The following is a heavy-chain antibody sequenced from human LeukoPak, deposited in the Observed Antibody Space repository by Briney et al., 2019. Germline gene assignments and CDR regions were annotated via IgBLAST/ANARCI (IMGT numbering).Heavy chain of an antibody. CDR2: IYYSGST. CDR3: ARVAMVRGEHIDY. CDR1: GGSVSSSSYY. D-gene: IGHD3-10*01. Sequence: SETLSLTCTASGGSVSSSSYYWGWIRQPPGKGLEWIGSIYYSGSTYYNPSLKSRVTISVDTSKNQFSLKLSSVTAADTAVYYCARVAMVRGEHIDYWGQGTLVTVSS. V-gene: IGHV4-39*07. J-gene: IGHJ4*02.